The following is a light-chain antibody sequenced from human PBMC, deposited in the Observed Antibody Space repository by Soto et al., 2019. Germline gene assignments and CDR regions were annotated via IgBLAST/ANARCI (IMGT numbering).Light chain of an antibody. CDR2: DAS. V-gene: IGKV3-11*01. Sequence: EIVLTQSPATLSLSPGERATLSCRASQSVSSYLAWYQQKPGQAPRLLIYDASNRATGSPARFSGSGSGTDFTITISSLGPEDFAVYYCQQRSNCWTFGQGTKVEIK. J-gene: IGKJ1*01. CDR3: QQRSNCWT. CDR1: QSVSSY.